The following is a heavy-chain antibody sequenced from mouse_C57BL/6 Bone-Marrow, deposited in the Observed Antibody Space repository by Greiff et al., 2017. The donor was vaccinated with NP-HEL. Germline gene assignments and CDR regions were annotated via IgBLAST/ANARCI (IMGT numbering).Heavy chain of an antibody. V-gene: IGHV5-12*01. J-gene: IGHJ4*01. CDR3: ARLGSSYYAMDY. CDR2: ISNGGGST. CDR1: GFTFSDYY. Sequence: EVMLVESGGGLVQPGGSLKLSCAASGFTFSDYYMYWVRQTPEKRLEWVAYISNGGGSTYYPDTVTGRFTISRDNAKNTLYLQMSRLKSEDTAMYYCARLGSSYYAMDYWGQGTSVTVSS. D-gene: IGHD1-1*01.